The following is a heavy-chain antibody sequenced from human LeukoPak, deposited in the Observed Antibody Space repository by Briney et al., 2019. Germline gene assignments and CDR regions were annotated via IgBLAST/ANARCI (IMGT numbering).Heavy chain of an antibody. D-gene: IGHD3-22*01. J-gene: IGHJ4*02. V-gene: IGHV5-51*01. CDR1: GYSFTSYW. CDR3: AREISVRGYYYDSSGYFGYFDY. Sequence: GESLKISCKGSGYSFTSYWIGWVRQMPGKGLEWMGIIYPGDSDTRYSPSFQGQVTISADKSISTAYLQWSSLKASDTAMYYCAREISVRGYYYDSSGYFGYFDYWGQGTLVTVSS. CDR2: IYPGDSDT.